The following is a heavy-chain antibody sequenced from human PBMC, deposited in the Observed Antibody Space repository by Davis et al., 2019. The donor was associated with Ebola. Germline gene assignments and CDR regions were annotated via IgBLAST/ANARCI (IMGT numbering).Heavy chain of an antibody. CDR2: IYYSGST. V-gene: IGHV4-61*01. J-gene: IGHJ6*02. CDR1: GGSVSSGSYY. Sequence: MPSETLSLTCTVSGGSVSSGSYYWSWIRQPPEKGLEWVGYIYYSGSTNCNPSLKSRVTISVDTSKNRFSLKLSSVTAADTAVYYCARSRDLYGMDVWGQGTTVTVSS. CDR3: ARSRDLYGMDV.